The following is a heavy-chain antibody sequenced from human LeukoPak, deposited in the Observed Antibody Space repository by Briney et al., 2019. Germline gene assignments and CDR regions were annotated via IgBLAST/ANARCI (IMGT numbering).Heavy chain of an antibody. J-gene: IGHJ6*02. V-gene: IGHV1-18*01. CDR3: ARDGSIVVVPAAMMYHYYGMDV. CDR1: GYTFTSYG. D-gene: IGHD2-2*01. Sequence: GASVKVSCKASGYTFTSYGISWVRQAPGQGLEWMGWISPYNGNTNYAQKLQGRATMTTDTSTSTAYMELRSLTSDDTAVYYCARDGSIVVVPAAMMYHYYGMDVWGQGTTVTVSS. CDR2: ISPYNGNT.